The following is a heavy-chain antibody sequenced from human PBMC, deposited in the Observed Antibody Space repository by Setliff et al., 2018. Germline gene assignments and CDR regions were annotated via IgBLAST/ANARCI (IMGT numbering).Heavy chain of an antibody. J-gene: IGHJ4*02. V-gene: IGHV3-7*01. CDR2: IKQDGSEI. Sequence: GESLKLSCAASGFSFSSYWMNWVRQAPGKGLEWVASIKQDGSEIYYVDSVKGRFTISRDNARTSLYLQMNTLRAEDTAVYYCARTTGYRLEGDFDYWGQGTLVTVSS. CDR1: GFSFSSYW. CDR3: ARTTGYRLEGDFDY. D-gene: IGHD3-16*01.